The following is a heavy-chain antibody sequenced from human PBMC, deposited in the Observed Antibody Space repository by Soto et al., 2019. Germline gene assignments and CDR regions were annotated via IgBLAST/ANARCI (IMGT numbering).Heavy chain of an antibody. D-gene: IGHD2-2*01. CDR2: ISYDGSNK. V-gene: IGHV3-30-3*01. Sequence: QVQLVESGGGVVQPGRSLRLSCAASGFTFSSYAMHWVRQAPGKGLEWVAVISYDGSNKYYAYSVKGRFTIPRDKSKNTFYLQKNSLRAEDTAVDYRAGDDTSPSGYWGQGTLVTVSS. J-gene: IGHJ1*01. CDR3: AGDDTSPSGY. CDR1: GFTFSSYA.